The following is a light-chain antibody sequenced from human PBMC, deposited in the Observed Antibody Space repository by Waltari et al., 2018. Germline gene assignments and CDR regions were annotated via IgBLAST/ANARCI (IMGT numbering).Light chain of an antibody. CDR2: DKN. CDR1: SLRSYY. CDR3: HSRDASGVAGS. Sequence: SSELTQDPAVSVAMGQTVRITCQGDSLRSYYASWYQQRPGQAPILVINDKNNRPSGVPDRFSGSSSHNKGSLTITGAQAEDEASYYCHSRDASGVAGSFGGGTKLTVL. J-gene: IGLJ2*01. V-gene: IGLV3-19*01.